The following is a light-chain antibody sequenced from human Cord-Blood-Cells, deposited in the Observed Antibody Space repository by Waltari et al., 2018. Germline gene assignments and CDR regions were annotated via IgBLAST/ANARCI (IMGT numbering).Light chain of an antibody. CDR3: CSYAGSSTWV. Sequence: QSALTQPASVSGSPGQSITISCTGTSRDVGSYTLVPWYQQHPGKAPKLMIYEGSKRPSGVSNRFSGSKSGNTASLTISGLQAEDEADYYCCSYAGSSTWVFGGGTKLTVL. V-gene: IGLV2-23*01. J-gene: IGLJ3*02. CDR1: SRDVGSYTL. CDR2: EGS.